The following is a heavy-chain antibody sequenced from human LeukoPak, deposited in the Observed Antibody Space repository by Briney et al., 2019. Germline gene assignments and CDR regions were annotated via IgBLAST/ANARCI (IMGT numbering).Heavy chain of an antibody. CDR3: ARGPAGYCSSTSCSLYGY. D-gene: IGHD2-2*01. CDR1: GGSFSGYY. V-gene: IGHV4-34*01. J-gene: IGHJ4*02. Sequence: SETLSLTCAVYGGSFSGYYWSWIRQPPGKGLEWIGEINHSGGTNYNPSLKSRVTISVDTSKNQFSLKLSSVTAADTAVYYCARGPAGYCSSTSCSLYGYWGQGTLVTVSS. CDR2: INHSGGT.